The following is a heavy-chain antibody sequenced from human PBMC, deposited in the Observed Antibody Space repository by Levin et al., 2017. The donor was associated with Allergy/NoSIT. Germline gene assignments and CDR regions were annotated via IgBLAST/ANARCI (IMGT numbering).Heavy chain of an antibody. V-gene: IGHV3-21*01. CDR2: ISSSSSYI. D-gene: IGHD3-22*01. CDR1: GFTFSSYS. J-gene: IGHJ3*02. Sequence: KPGGSLRLSCAASGFTFSSYSMNWVRQAPGKGLEWVSSISSSSSYIYYADSVKGRFTISRDNAKNSLYLQMNSLRAEDTAVYYCARDPPYYYDSSGYYYRAFDIWGQGTMVTVSS. CDR3: ARDPPYYYDSSGYYYRAFDI.